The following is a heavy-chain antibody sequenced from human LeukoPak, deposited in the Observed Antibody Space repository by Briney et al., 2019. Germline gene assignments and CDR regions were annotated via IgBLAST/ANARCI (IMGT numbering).Heavy chain of an antibody. V-gene: IGHV1-8*01. Sequence: ASVKVSCKASGYTFTSYDIDWVRQATGQGLEWMGWMNPNSGNTGYAQKFQGRVTMTRNTSINTASMELSSLRSEDTAVYYCARVTEEYSGYDSPFLDYWGQGTLVTVSS. CDR2: MNPNSGNT. J-gene: IGHJ4*02. CDR3: ARVTEEYSGYDSPFLDY. CDR1: GYTFTSYD. D-gene: IGHD5-12*01.